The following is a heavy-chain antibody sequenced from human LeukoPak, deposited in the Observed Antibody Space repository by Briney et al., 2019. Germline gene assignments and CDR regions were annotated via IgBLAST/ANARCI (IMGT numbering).Heavy chain of an antibody. Sequence: PGGSLRLSCVASGFTFSTYAMSWVRRTPGKGLEWVSAITGGGGTTYYADSVKGRFTISIDNSKNTLYLQMNSLRAGDTAVYYCAKDPPILRWSFDFWGQGTLVTVSS. D-gene: IGHD4-23*01. V-gene: IGHV3-23*01. J-gene: IGHJ4*02. CDR1: GFTFSTYA. CDR2: ITGGGGTT. CDR3: AKDPPILRWSFDF.